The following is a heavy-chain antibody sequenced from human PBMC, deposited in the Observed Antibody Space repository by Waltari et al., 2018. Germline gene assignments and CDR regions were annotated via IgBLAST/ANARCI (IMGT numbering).Heavy chain of an antibody. J-gene: IGHJ4*02. V-gene: IGHV4-39*02. D-gene: IGHD3-22*01. CDR1: GDSISSNTYS. CDR3: ARRSRDSSGHFYSDY. Sequence: LQLQESGPGLVTPSETLSLTCTVPGDSISSNTYSWAWVRQPPGAGLEWIATISYGGSTYYKPSLKSRVTISIDTSKNHYSLVLTSVTAADTAVYYCARRSRDSSGHFYSDYWGQGTRVTVSP. CDR2: ISYGGST.